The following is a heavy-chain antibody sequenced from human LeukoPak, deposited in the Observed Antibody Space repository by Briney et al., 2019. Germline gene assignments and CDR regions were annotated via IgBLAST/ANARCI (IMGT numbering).Heavy chain of an antibody. V-gene: IGHV3-9*01. J-gene: IGHJ6*03. CDR1: GFRFDGYA. Sequence: GGSPRLSCAASGFRFDGYAMHWVRQAPGKGLEWVSGISWNSGTIAYADSVKGRFTISRDDAKNSLYLQMNSLRAEDTALYYCAKDIAPAVFYYMDVWGKGTTVIVSS. CDR3: AKDIAPAVFYYMDV. CDR2: ISWNSGTI.